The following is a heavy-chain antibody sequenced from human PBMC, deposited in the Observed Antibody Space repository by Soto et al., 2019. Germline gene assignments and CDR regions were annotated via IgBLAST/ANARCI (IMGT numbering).Heavy chain of an antibody. CDR2: IYWDDDK. V-gene: IGHV2-5*02. CDR3: AHIPNYYQYDWFDP. J-gene: IGHJ5*02. Sequence: QITLKESGPTPVKPTQTLTLTCTFSGFSLTTRGVGVGWIRQPPGKALECLALIYWDDDKRYSPSLQSRLSITKDTSKNQVVLTMTNVDPVDTATYYCAHIPNYYQYDWFDPWGKGTLVSVSS. D-gene: IGHD3-16*01. CDR1: GFSLTTRGVG.